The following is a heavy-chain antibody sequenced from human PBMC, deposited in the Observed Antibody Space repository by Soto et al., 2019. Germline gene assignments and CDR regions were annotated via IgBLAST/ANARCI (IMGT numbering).Heavy chain of an antibody. CDR2: IKHDGSEN. D-gene: IGHD3-22*01. Sequence: EVQLVESGGGLVQPGGSLRLSCAASGFTFSSYWMSWVRQAPGKGLEWVANIKHDGSENYYVDSVKGPFTISRDNAKNSLYLQMNSLRPEDTSVYYCARDYHYYDSSVAIVPYPFFAYWGQGALVTVSS. V-gene: IGHV3-7*05. CDR3: ARDYHYYDSSVAIVPYPFFAY. CDR1: GFTFSSYW. J-gene: IGHJ4*02.